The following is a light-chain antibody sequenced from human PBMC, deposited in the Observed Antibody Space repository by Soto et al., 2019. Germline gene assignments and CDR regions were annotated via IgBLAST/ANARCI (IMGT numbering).Light chain of an antibody. CDR3: CSYAGSSTFL. V-gene: IGLV2-23*02. J-gene: IGLJ2*01. Sequence: QSVLTQPASVSGSPGQSITISCTGTSSDVGSYNLVSWYQQHPGKAPKLMIYEVSKRPSGVSNRFSGSKSGNTASLTISGLQAEDEADYYCCSYAGSSTFLFGGGTKVTV. CDR2: EVS. CDR1: SSDVGSYNL.